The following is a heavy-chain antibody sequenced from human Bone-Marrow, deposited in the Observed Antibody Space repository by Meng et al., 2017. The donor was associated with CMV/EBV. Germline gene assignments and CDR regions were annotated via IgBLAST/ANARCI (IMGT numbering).Heavy chain of an antibody. V-gene: IGHV3-30-3*01. CDR2: ISYDGSNK. J-gene: IGHJ4*02. CDR3: ARDPTFGVVIMADYFDY. Sequence: GFTFSSYAMHWVRQAPGKGLEWVAVISYDGSNKYYADSVKGRFTISRDNSKNTLYLQMNSLRAEDTAVYYCARDPTFGVVIMADYFDYWGQGTLVTVSS. D-gene: IGHD3-3*01. CDR1: GFTFSSYA.